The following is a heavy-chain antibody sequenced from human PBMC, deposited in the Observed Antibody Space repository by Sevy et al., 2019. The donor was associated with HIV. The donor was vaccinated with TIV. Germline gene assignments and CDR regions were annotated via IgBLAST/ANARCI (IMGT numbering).Heavy chain of an antibody. CDR3: TTQWF. CDR2: TKSKTDGGTT. V-gene: IGHV3-15*01. J-gene: IGHJ4*02. Sequence: GGSLRLSCAGSGITFSNTWRSWVRQAPGKGLEWIGRTKSKTDGGTTDYAAPVKGRFSISRDDSKNTLYLQMNSLKTEDTAVYYCTTQWFWGQGTLVTVSS. D-gene: IGHD3-22*01. CDR1: GITFSNTW.